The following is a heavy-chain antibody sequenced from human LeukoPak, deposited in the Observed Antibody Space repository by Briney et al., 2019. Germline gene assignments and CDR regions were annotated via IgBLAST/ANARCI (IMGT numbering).Heavy chain of an antibody. CDR3: ARGYSNTFWSGYYTHYYYYYYMVV. D-gene: IGHD3-3*01. CDR1: GGSFSGYY. J-gene: IGHJ6*03. V-gene: IGHV4-34*01. Sequence: SETLSLTCAVYGGSFSGYYWSWIRQPPGKGLEWIGEINHSGSTNYNPSLKSRVTIPVDTSKNQFSLKLSSVTAADTAVYYCARGYSNTFWSGYYTHYYYYYYMVVWGKGTTVTVSS. CDR2: INHSGST.